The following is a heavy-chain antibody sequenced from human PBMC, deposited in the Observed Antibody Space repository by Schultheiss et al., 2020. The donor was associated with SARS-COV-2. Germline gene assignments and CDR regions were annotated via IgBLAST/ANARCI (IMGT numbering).Heavy chain of an antibody. CDR2: IYYSGST. Sequence: SETLSLTCTVSRGSVSSGSYHWGWTRQPPGKGLEWIGSIYYSGSTYYNPSLKSRVTISVDTSKNQFSLKLTSVTAADTAVYYCARGEIFRYFDLWGRGTLVTVSS. V-gene: IGHV4-39*07. CDR3: ARGEIFRYFDL. D-gene: IGHD2-21*01. CDR1: RGSVSSGSYH. J-gene: IGHJ2*01.